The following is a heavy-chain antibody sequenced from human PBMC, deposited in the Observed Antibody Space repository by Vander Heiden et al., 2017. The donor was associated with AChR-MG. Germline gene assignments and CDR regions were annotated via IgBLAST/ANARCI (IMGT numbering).Heavy chain of an antibody. D-gene: IGHD1-26*01. J-gene: IGHJ5*02. V-gene: IGHV3-23*01. Sequence: EVQLLESGGGLVQPGGSLRLSCAASGFTFSGYAMSWVRQAPGKGLEWVSAISGSGGSTYYADSVKGRFTISRDNSKNTLYLQMNSLRAEDTAVYYCAKDWGGSYFGNWFDPWGQGTLVTVSS. CDR2: ISGSGGST. CDR3: AKDWGGSYFGNWFDP. CDR1: GFTFSGYA.